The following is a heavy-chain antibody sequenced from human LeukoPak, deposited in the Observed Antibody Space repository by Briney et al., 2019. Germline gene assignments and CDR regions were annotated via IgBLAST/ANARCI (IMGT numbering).Heavy chain of an antibody. CDR2: IYTSGST. D-gene: IGHD4-23*01. V-gene: IGHV4-61*02. Sequence: SQTLSLTCTVSGGSISSGSYYWSWIRQPAGKGLEWIGRIYTSGSTNYNPSLKSRVTISVDTSKNQFSLELSSVTAADTAVYYCARYGTTVVTDYWGQGTLVTVSS. CDR1: GGSISSGSYY. J-gene: IGHJ4*02. CDR3: ARYGTTVVTDY.